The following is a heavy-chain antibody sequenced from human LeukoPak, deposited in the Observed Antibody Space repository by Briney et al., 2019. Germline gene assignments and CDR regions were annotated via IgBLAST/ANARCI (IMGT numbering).Heavy chain of an antibody. D-gene: IGHD4-17*01. J-gene: IGHJ4*02. CDR1: GGTFSSYA. V-gene: IGHV1-69*13. CDR2: IIPIFGTA. Sequence: SVKVSRKASGGTFSSYAISWVRQAPGQGLEWMGGIIPIFGTANYAQKFQGRVTITADESTSTAYMELSSLRSEDTAVYYCARDRGDDYGEYYFDYWGQGTLVTVSS. CDR3: ARDRGDDYGEYYFDY.